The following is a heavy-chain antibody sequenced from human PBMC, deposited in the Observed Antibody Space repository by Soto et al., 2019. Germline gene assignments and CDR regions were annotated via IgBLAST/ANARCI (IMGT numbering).Heavy chain of an antibody. V-gene: IGHV1-69*01. D-gene: IGHD3-10*01. CDR2: IIPIFGTA. CDR3: ARDKLYGSGSRTHPHYYYGMDV. J-gene: IGHJ6*02. CDR1: AGTFRSYS. Sequence: SVKVAYKASAGTFRSYSISWVRQAPGQGLEWMGGIIPIFGTANYAQKFQGRVTITADESTSTAYMELSSLRSEDTAVYYCARDKLYGSGSRTHPHYYYGMDVWGQGTTVTVSS.